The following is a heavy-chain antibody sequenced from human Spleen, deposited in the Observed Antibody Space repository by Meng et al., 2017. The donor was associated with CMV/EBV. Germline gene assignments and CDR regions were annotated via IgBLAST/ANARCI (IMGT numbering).Heavy chain of an antibody. Sequence: GESLKISCAASGFRFASYAMSWVRQAPGKGLEWVSATSGSGSDTYYADSVKGRFTISRDKSKNTLYLQLNSLRGEDTAVYYCAKDYYGSGSPIDSWGQGTLVTVSS. V-gene: IGHV3-23*01. D-gene: IGHD3-10*01. CDR2: TSGSGSDT. CDR3: AKDYYGSGSPIDS. J-gene: IGHJ4*02. CDR1: GFRFASYA.